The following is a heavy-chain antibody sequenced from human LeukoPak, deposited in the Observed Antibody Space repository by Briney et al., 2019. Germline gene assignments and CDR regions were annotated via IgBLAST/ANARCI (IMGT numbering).Heavy chain of an antibody. Sequence: SGTLSLTCAVSGGSISSGGYSWSWIRQPPGKGLEWIGYIYHSGSTYYNPSLKSRVTISVDRSKNQFSLKLSSVTAADTAVYYCARAGYYDSSGYYCDAFDIWGQGTMVTVSS. CDR1: GGSISSGGYS. V-gene: IGHV4-30-2*01. D-gene: IGHD3-22*01. CDR2: IYHSGST. CDR3: ARAGYYDSSGYYCDAFDI. J-gene: IGHJ3*02.